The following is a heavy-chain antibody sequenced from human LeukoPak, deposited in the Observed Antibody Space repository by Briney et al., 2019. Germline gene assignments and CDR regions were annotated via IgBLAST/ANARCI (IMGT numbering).Heavy chain of an antibody. D-gene: IGHD5-24*01. CDR3: AGIRDGHNSY. CDR1: GGSISSGGYY. J-gene: IGHJ4*02. Sequence: SETLSLTCTVSGGSISSGGYYWSWIRQPPGKGLEWIGNIYYSGSTYYNPSLKSRVTISVDTSKNQFSLKVSSVTAADTAVYYCAGIRDGHNSYWGQGTLVTVSS. CDR2: IYYSGST. V-gene: IGHV4-30-2*03.